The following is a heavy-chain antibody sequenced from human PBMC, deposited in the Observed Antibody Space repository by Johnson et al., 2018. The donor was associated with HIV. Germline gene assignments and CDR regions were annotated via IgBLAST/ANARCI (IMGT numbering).Heavy chain of an antibody. Sequence: QVQLVESGGGVVQPGRSLRLSCAASGFTFSTYAMHWVRQAPGKGLEWVAVISYDGSNKYYADSVKGRFTISRDNSKNTVYLQMNSLRVEDTAVYFCAREDDSSGYYYFVGAFDIWGQGTMVTVSS. CDR2: ISYDGSNK. CDR3: AREDDSSGYYYFVGAFDI. V-gene: IGHV3-30*14. J-gene: IGHJ3*02. D-gene: IGHD3-22*01. CDR1: GFTFSTYA.